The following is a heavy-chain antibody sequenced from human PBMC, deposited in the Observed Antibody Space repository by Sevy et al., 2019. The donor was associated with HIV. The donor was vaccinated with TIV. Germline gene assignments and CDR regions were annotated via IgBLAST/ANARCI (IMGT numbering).Heavy chain of an antibody. D-gene: IGHD6-13*01. CDR2: ISGSGGST. V-gene: IGHV3-23*01. J-gene: IGHJ4*02. CDR1: GFTFSSYA. CDR3: ANGRAAGIFDY. Sequence: GGSLKLSCAASGFTFSSYAMSWVRQAPGKGLEWVSAISGSGGSTYYADSVKGRFTISRDNSKNTLYLQMNSLRAEDTAVYYCANGRAAGIFDYWGQGTLVTVSS.